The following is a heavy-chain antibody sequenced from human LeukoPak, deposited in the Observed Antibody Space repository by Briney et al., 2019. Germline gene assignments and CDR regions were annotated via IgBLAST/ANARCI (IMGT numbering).Heavy chain of an antibody. V-gene: IGHV4-4*07. CDR3: ARYCSSTSCPTVGFDP. Sequence: PSETLSLTCTVSGGSISSYYWSWIRQPAGKGQEWIGRIYTSGSTNYNPSLKSRVTMSVDTSKNQFSLKLSSVTAADTAVYYCARYCSSTSCPTVGFDPWGQGTLVTVSS. CDR2: IYTSGST. J-gene: IGHJ5*02. D-gene: IGHD2-2*01. CDR1: GGSISSYY.